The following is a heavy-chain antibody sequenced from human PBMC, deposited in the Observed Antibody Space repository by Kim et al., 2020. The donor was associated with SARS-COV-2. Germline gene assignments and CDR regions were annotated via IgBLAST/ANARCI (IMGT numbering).Heavy chain of an antibody. CDR2: IIPIFGTA. CDR3: AREGRSGGDKLLWFGERGWFDP. V-gene: IGHV1-69*13. J-gene: IGHJ5*02. CDR1: GGTFSSYA. D-gene: IGHD3-10*01. Sequence: SVKVSCKASGGTFSSYAISWVRQAPGQGLEWMGGIIPIFGTANYAQKFQGRVTITADESTSTAYMELSSLRSEDTAVYYCAREGRSGGDKLLWFGERGWFDPWGQGTLVTVSS.